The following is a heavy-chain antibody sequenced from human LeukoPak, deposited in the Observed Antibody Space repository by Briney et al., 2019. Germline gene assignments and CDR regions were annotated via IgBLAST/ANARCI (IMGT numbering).Heavy chain of an antibody. D-gene: IGHD3-10*01. Sequence: PGGSLRLSCVASGFIVSSNYMSWVRQAPGKGPEWVSSISSSSSYIYYADSVKGRFTISRDNAKNSLYLQMNSLRAEDTAVYYCARVGWFGELVDFWGQGTLVTVSS. V-gene: IGHV3-21*01. CDR2: ISSSSSYI. CDR3: ARVGWFGELVDF. CDR1: GFIVSSNY. J-gene: IGHJ4*02.